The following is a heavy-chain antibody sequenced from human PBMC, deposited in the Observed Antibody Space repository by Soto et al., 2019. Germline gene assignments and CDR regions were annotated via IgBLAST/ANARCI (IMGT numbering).Heavy chain of an antibody. D-gene: IGHD6-19*01. J-gene: IGHJ4*02. V-gene: IGHV4-30-2*01. CDR1: GGSISSGGYS. Sequence: SETLSLTCAVSGGSISSGGYSWSWIRQPPGKGLEWIGYINHSGSTYYNPSLKSRVTISVHRSKNQFSLKLSSVTAADTAVYYCARGLITGSHYSGGWYYFDSWGQGTQVTVSS. CDR2: INHSGST. CDR3: ARGLITGSHYSGGWYYFDS.